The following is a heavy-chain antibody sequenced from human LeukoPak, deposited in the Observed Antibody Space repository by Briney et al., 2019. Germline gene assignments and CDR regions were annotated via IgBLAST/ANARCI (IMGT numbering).Heavy chain of an antibody. CDR2: VYYSGRT. D-gene: IGHD3-22*01. CDR3: VRETTTEYYDSSGYYRQTEVFDA. CDR1: GDSVRGDTYY. V-gene: IGHV4-61*01. J-gene: IGHJ3*01. Sequence: SETLSLTCTVSGDSVRGDTYYWSWNRQPPGKGLEWIGFVYYSGRTNCNASLKSRVTMSVDTSKNQFSLMLRSVTAADTAVYYCVRETTTEYYDSSGYYRQTEVFDAWGQGTMVTVSS.